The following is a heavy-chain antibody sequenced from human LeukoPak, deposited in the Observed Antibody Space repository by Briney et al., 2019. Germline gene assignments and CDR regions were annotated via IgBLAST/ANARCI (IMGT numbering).Heavy chain of an antibody. Sequence: VRVSRKASGYTFTGFYMHWVRPAPEQGVEWMGWINPNSGGTNYAEKVQARVTMTRDTSISTASKETSRLRSDGTTTYYSAEDVEVDTAIVTDRWGQGSLVTV. V-gene: IGHV1-2*02. D-gene: IGHD5-18*01. CDR3: AEDVEVDTAIVTDR. J-gene: IGHJ4*02. CDR1: GYTFTGFY. CDR2: INPNSGGT.